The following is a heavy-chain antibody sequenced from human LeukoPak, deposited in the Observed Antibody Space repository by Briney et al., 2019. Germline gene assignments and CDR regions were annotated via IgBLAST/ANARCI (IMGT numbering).Heavy chain of an antibody. J-gene: IGHJ4*02. V-gene: IGHV3-30-3*01. CDR2: ISYDGSNK. Sequence: PGGSLRLSCAASGFTFSSYAMHWVRQAPGKGLEWVAVISYDGSNKYYADSVKGRFTISRDNSKSTLYLQMNSLRAEDTAVYYCARGVAARPWYYFDYWGQGTLVTVSS. CDR3: ARGVAARPWYYFDY. D-gene: IGHD6-6*01. CDR1: GFTFSSYA.